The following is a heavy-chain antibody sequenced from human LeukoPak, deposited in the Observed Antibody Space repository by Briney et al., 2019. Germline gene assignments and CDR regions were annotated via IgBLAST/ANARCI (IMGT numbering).Heavy chain of an antibody. CDR2: INPSGDST. CDR3: ARDIAVAGDSLYYFDY. Sequence: ASVKVSCKASGYTLTSYFMHWVRQAPGQGLEWMGIINPSGDSTSYAQKFQGRVTMTRDTSTSTVYMELSSLRSEDTAVYYCARDIAVAGDSLYYFDYWDQGTLVTVSS. V-gene: IGHV1-46*01. D-gene: IGHD6-19*01. CDR1: GYTLTSYF. J-gene: IGHJ4*02.